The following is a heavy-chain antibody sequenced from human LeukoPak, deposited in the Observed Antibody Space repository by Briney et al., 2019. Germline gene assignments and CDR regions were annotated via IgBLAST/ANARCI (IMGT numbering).Heavy chain of an antibody. CDR3: GPSGRDY. D-gene: IGHD6-25*01. V-gene: IGHV3-7*01. CDR2: IKQDGTEK. Sequence: PGGSLRLSCAASGFTFSNYWMSWVRQAPGKGLEWVANIKQDGTEKYYVDSVKGRFTISRDNAKNSLYLQMNSLRAEDTAIYYCGPSGRDYWGQGTLVTVSS. J-gene: IGHJ4*02. CDR1: GFTFSNYW.